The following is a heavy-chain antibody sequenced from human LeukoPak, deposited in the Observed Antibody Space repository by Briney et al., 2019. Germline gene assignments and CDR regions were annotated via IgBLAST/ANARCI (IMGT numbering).Heavy chain of an antibody. Sequence: SETLSLTCAVYGGSISGYYWSWIRQPPGKGLEWIGEINRSGSTNYNPSLKSRVTISVDTSKNQFSLKLSSVTAADTAVYYCARGGPYCTNGVCYPIYYYYMDVWGKGTTVTVSS. CDR2: INRSGST. D-gene: IGHD2-8*01. V-gene: IGHV4-34*01. J-gene: IGHJ6*03. CDR1: GGSISGYY. CDR3: ARGGPYCTNGVCYPIYYYYMDV.